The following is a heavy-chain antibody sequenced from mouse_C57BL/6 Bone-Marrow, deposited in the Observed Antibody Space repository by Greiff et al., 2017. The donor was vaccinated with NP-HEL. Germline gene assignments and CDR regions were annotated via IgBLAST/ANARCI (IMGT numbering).Heavy chain of an antibody. CDR3: ARSKGFAY. CDR2: IHPNSGST. Sequence: QVQLQQPGAELFPPGSSVPLSCKASGYPFTSYWMHWVKQRPGQGLEWIGMIHPNSGSTNYNEKFKSKATLTVDKSSSTAYMQLSSLTSEDSAVYYCARSKGFAYWGQGTLVTVAA. V-gene: IGHV1-64*01. J-gene: IGHJ3*01. CDR1: GYPFTSYW.